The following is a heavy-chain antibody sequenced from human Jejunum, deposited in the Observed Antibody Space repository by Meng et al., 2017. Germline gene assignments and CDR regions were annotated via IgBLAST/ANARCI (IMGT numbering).Heavy chain of an antibody. CDR1: GGSVGRAGYQ. D-gene: IGHD1-26*01. CDR2: ANT. CDR3: ARDSMGSLDY. Sequence: QVQLQGSGPGLVRPSETLSLLCTVSGGSVGRAGYQWGWIRQPPGRGLEWIGYANTNYNPSLKRRVTISLDTSRNLFSLSLTSVTAADTAVYYCARDSMGSLDYWGQGILVTVSS. V-gene: IGHV4-61*08. J-gene: IGHJ4*02.